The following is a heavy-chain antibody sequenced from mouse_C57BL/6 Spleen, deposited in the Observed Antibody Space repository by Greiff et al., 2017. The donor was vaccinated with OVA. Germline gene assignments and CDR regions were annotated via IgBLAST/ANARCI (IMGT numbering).Heavy chain of an antibody. J-gene: IGHJ4*01. CDR3: ARNGYYDYEDAMDY. D-gene: IGHD2-4*01. CDR2: IWSGGST. Sequence: VKLQESGPGLVQPSQSLSITCTVSGFSLTSYGVHWVRQSPGKGLEWLGVIWSGGSTDYNAAFISRLSISKDNSKSQVFFKMNSLQADDTAIYYCARNGYYDYEDAMDYWGQGTSVTVSS. CDR1: GFSLTSYG. V-gene: IGHV2-2*01.